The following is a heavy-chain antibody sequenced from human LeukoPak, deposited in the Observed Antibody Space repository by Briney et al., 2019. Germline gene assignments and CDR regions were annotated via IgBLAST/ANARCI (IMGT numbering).Heavy chain of an antibody. Sequence: GRSLRLSCAASGFTFSSYGMRWVRQAPGKGLEWVAVIWYDGSNKYYADSVKGRFTISRDNSKNTLYLQMNSLRAEDTAVYYCARGGELVRGEFDYWGQGTLVTVSS. CDR3: ARGGELVRGEFDY. CDR1: GFTFSSYG. D-gene: IGHD3-10*01. J-gene: IGHJ4*02. CDR2: IWYDGSNK. V-gene: IGHV3-33*01.